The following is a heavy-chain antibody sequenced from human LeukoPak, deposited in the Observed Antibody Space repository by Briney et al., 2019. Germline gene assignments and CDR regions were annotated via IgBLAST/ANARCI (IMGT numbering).Heavy chain of an antibody. J-gene: IGHJ4*02. CDR1: GFTFSSYA. Sequence: GGSLRLSCAASGFTFSSYAMNWVRQAPGKGLEWVSAISGSGGSTYYADSVKGRFTISRDNSKNTLYLQMNSLRAEDTAVYYCAKDERVLRFLEWLFPRAPFDYWGQGTLVTVSS. CDR2: ISGSGGST. CDR3: AKDERVLRFLEWLFPRAPFDY. V-gene: IGHV3-23*01. D-gene: IGHD3-3*01.